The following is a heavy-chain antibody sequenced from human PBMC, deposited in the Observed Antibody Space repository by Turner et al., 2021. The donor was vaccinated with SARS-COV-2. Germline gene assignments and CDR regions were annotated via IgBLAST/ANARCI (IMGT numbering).Heavy chain of an antibody. V-gene: IGHV1-24*01. CDR3: ATASPFRYGEYRRSWFDP. CDR1: GYTLTEFS. Sequence: QVQLVQSGAEVRRPGATVRVSCKVSGYTLTEFSMHWVRQAPGKGLEWMGGVEPEDGETIYAQKFQGRVTMTEDTSTDTAYMELSSLRSEDTDVYYCATASPFRYGEYRRSWFDPWGQGTLVTVSS. CDR2: VEPEDGET. D-gene: IGHD3-16*02. J-gene: IGHJ5*02.